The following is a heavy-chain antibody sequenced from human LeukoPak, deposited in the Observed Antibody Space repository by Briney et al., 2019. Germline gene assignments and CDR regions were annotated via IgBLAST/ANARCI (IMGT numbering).Heavy chain of an antibody. D-gene: IGHD3-3*01. CDR1: GFTFSNYA. V-gene: IGHV3-30*03. CDR2: ISHDGSSE. J-gene: IGHJ4*02. Sequence: GGSLRLSCAASGFTFSNYAMHRVRQAPGKGLEWVALISHDGSSEYYGDSMKGRFTTSRDNSRNTFYLQMNSLRAEDTAVYYCASRFEWLSSFDYWGQGTLVTVSS. CDR3: ASRFEWLSSFDY.